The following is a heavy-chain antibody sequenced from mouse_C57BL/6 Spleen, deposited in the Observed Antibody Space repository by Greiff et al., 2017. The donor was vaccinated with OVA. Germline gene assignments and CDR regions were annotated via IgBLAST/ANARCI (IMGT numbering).Heavy chain of an antibody. CDR3: AREPGNFYAMDY. J-gene: IGHJ4*01. V-gene: IGHV1-55*01. CDR1: GYTFTSYW. CDR2: IYPGSGST. D-gene: IGHD4-1*01. Sequence: QVQLQQPGAELVKPGASVKMSCKASGYTFTSYWITWVKQRPGQGLEWIGDIYPGSGSTYYHEKFKSQATLTVDTSSSTAYMQLSSLTSEDAAVYYCAREPGNFYAMDYWGQGTSVTVSA.